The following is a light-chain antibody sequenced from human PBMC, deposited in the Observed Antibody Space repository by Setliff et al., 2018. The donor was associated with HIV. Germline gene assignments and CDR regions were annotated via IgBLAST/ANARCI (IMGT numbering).Light chain of an antibody. CDR3: SSYTGSSTYG. Sequence: QSALTQPASVSGSPGQSITISCTGTSSDVGDYNYVSWYQQHPGKAPKLMIYDVTKRPSGVSNRFSGSKSGNSASLTFSGLQAEDEADYYCSSYTGSSTYGFGTGTKV. V-gene: IGLV2-14*01. CDR1: SSDVGDYNY. J-gene: IGLJ1*01. CDR2: DVT.